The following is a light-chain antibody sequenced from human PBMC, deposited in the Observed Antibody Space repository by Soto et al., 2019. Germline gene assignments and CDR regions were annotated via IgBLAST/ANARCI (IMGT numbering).Light chain of an antibody. Sequence: QSALTQPPSVSGSPGQSVTISCTGTSSDVGDYNYVSWYQQHPGKAPKVMIYDVNKRPSGVPDRFSGSKSGNTASLTISGLQADDEADYYCCSYAGSYTDVLGTGTKVTVL. V-gene: IGLV2-11*01. CDR2: DVN. CDR3: CSYAGSYTDV. J-gene: IGLJ1*01. CDR1: SSDVGDYNY.